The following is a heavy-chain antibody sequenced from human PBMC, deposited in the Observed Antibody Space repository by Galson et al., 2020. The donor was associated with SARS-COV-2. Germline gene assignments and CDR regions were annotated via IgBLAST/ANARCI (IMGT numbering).Heavy chain of an antibody. CDR3: AREQQVFSYGYIFHATTFET. V-gene: IGHV3-33*01. CDR2: IWYDGSHE. J-gene: IGHJ3*02. CDR1: GFSFNNYG. Sequence: GESLKISCAASGFSFNNYGMHWVRRAPGKGLEWVSVIWYDGSHEYYADSVRRRFTVSRDNSKKTLYLQMNSLRAEDTAVYYCAREQQVFSYGYIFHATTFETWGQGTTVTVSS. D-gene: IGHD5-18*01.